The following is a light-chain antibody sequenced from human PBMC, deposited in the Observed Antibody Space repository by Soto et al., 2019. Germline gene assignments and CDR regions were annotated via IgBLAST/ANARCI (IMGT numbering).Light chain of an antibody. CDR1: QSVSSN. CDR2: GAS. J-gene: IGKJ4*01. Sequence: EIVMTQSPATLSVSPGERATLSCRASQSVSSNLAWYQQKPGQAPRHLIYGASTRATGIPARFSGSGSGTEFTLTISSLQSEDFAVYYYQQYNNWPLPFAGGTKVDIK. CDR3: QQYNNWPLP. V-gene: IGKV3-15*01.